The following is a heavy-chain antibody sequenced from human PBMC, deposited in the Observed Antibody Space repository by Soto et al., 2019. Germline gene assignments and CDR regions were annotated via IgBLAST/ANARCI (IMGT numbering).Heavy chain of an antibody. V-gene: IGHV1-69*13. CDR1: GGTFSSYA. D-gene: IGHD3-10*01. CDR3: AREKPSTFYGSGGKFGMDV. J-gene: IGHJ6*02. Sequence: SVKVSCKASGGTFSSYAIRWVRQVPGQGLEWMGGIIPIFGTANYAQKFQGRVTITADESTSTAYMELSSLRSEDTAVYYCAREKPSTFYGSGGKFGMDVWGQGTTVTVSS. CDR2: IIPIFGTA.